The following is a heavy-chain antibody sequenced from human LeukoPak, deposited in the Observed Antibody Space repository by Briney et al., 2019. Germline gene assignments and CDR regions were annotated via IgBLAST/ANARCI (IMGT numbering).Heavy chain of an antibody. CDR2: IYYSGST. CDR1: GGSISSSSYY. Sequence: SETLSLTCTVSGGSISSSSYYWGWIRQPPGKGLEWIGSIYYSGSTYYNPSLKSRVTISVDTSKNQFSLKLSSVTAADTAVYYCARAGGNSAGDWFDPWGQGTLVTVSS. CDR3: ARAGGNSAGDWFDP. D-gene: IGHD4-23*01. J-gene: IGHJ5*02. V-gene: IGHV4-39*01.